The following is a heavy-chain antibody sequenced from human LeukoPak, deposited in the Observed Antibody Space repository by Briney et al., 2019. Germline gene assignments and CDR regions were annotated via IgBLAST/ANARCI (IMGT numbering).Heavy chain of an antibody. CDR1: GYTFTGYY. CDR3: ARSLTIFGEYYFDY. J-gene: IGHJ4*02. V-gene: IGHV1-2*02. D-gene: IGHD3-3*01. Sequence: ASVKVSCKASGYTFTGYYMHWVRQAPGQGLEWMGWINPNSGGTNYAQKFQGRVTMTRDTSISTAYMELSRLRSDDTAVYYCARSLTIFGEYYFDYWGQGTLVTVSS. CDR2: INPNSGGT.